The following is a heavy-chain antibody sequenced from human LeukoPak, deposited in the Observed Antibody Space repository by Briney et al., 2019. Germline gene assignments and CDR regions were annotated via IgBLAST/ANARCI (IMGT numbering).Heavy chain of an antibody. CDR2: IYYSGST. V-gene: IGHV4-59*08. Sequence: PSETLSLTCTVSGGSISSYYWSWIRQPPGKGLEWIGYIYYSGSTNYNPSLKSRVTISVDTSKNQFSLKLSSVTAADTAVYYCARRRITMIVVDPFDPWGQGTLVTVSS. J-gene: IGHJ5*02. D-gene: IGHD3-22*01. CDR1: GGSISSYY. CDR3: ARRRITMIVVDPFDP.